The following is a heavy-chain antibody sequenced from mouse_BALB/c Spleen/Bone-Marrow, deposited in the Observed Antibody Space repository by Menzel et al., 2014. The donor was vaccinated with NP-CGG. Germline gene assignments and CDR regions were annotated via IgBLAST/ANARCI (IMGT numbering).Heavy chain of an antibody. J-gene: IGHJ4*01. CDR1: GFTFSDYY. CDR2: ISDGGSYT. CDR3: EREVSMDY. V-gene: IGHV5-4*02. Sequence: EVQRVESGGGLVKPGGSLKLSCAASGFTFSDYYMYWVRQTPEKRLEWVATISDGGSYTYYPDSVKGRFTISRNNAKNILFLQLSSLKSENTAMYCCEREVSMDYWGQGTSVTVSS.